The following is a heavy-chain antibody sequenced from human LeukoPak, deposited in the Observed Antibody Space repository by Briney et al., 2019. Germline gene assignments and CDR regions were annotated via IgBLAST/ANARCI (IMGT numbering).Heavy chain of an antibody. Sequence: SETLSLTCTVSGGSISSSSYYWGWIRQPPGKGLEWIGSIYYSGSTYYNPSLKSRVTISVDTSKNQFSLKLSSVTAADTAVYYCASAGGGWLQFNAFDIWGQGTMVTVSS. J-gene: IGHJ3*02. CDR1: GGSISSSSYY. CDR2: IYYSGST. V-gene: IGHV4-39*01. D-gene: IGHD5-24*01. CDR3: ASAGGGWLQFNAFDI.